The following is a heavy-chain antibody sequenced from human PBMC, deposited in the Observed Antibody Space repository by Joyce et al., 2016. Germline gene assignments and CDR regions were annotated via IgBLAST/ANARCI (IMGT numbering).Heavy chain of an antibody. J-gene: IGHJ4*02. CDR1: GFKFNDYA. CDR2: ISNSGTYQ. D-gene: IGHD1-26*01. Sequence: QVQLVESGGGVVQPGTFLRLSCEASGFKFNDYAMYWVRQTPVRGLEWVAVISNSGTYQYYADSVRGRFTISRDNSKNTLSLEVDSLRPDDAAVYYCARDTSSGNYSLPDYWGQGTLVAVSS. CDR3: ARDTSSGNYSLPDY. V-gene: IGHV3-30*04.